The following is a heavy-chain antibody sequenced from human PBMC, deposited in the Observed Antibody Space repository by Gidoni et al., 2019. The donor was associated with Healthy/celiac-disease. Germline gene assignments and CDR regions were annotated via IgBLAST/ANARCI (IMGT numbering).Heavy chain of an antibody. Sequence: EVQLLESGGGLVQPGGSLRLSCAASGFTFSSYAMSWVRQAPGKGLGWVSAISGSGGRTYYADSVKGRFTISRDNSKNTLYLQMNSLRAEDTAVYYCAKDNPNCSSTSCYMDYFDYWGQGTLVTVSS. D-gene: IGHD2-2*02. J-gene: IGHJ4*02. V-gene: IGHV3-23*01. CDR1: GFTFSSYA. CDR2: ISGSGGRT. CDR3: AKDNPNCSSTSCYMDYFDY.